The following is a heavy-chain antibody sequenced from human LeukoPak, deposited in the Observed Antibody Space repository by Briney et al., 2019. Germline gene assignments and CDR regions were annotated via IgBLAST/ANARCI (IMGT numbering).Heavy chain of an antibody. CDR1: GYKFTDDY. Sequence: ATVKVSCKASGYKFTDDYMHWVRQAPGQGLEFMGWINPDSGFTNYAQKFKGRVTMTRDTSISTAYLEVRSLTSDDTAVYYCAPTAEAYTSWWKVWGQGTLVTVSS. V-gene: IGHV1-2*02. J-gene: IGHJ4*02. D-gene: IGHD3-16*01. CDR2: INPDSGFT. CDR3: APTAEAYTSWWKV.